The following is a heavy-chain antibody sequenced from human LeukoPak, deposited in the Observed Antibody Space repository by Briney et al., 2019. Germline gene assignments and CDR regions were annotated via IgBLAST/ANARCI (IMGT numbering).Heavy chain of an antibody. CDR1: GVSVSGYY. V-gene: IGHV4-59*02. Sequence: SETLSLTCVVSGVSVSGYYWGWIRQPPGRGLEWIGYVYYSGSTNYNPSFKSRITISVDTSRNQFSLQLSSVTAADTAVYYCARIHRYCSGGACYVLDNWGQGTLAAVSS. CDR2: VYYSGST. CDR3: ARIHRYCSGGACYVLDN. J-gene: IGHJ4*02. D-gene: IGHD2-15*01.